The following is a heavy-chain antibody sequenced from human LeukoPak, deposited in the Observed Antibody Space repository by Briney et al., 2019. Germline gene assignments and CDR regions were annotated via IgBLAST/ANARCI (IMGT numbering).Heavy chain of an antibody. V-gene: IGHV3-21*01. J-gene: IGHJ5*02. Sequence: GGSLRLSCAASGFTFSSYSMNWVRQAPGKGLEWVSSISSSSSYIYYADSVKGRFTISRDNAKNSLYLQMNSLRAEDTAVYYCARDEGDYGDYYNWFGPWGQGTLVTVSS. D-gene: IGHD4-17*01. CDR3: ARDEGDYGDYYNWFGP. CDR1: GFTFSSYS. CDR2: ISSSSSYI.